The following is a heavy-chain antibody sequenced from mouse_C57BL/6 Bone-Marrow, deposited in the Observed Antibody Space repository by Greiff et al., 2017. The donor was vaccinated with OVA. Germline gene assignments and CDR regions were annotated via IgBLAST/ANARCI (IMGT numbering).Heavy chain of an antibody. CDR1: GFTFSDYY. Sequence: EVKVEESEGGLVQPGSSMKLSCTASGFTFSDYYMAWVRQVPEKGLEWVANINYDGSSTYYLDSLKSRFIISRDNAKNILYLQMSSLKSEDTATYYCARESQYYYGSSYEYFDVWGTGTTVTVSS. D-gene: IGHD1-1*01. J-gene: IGHJ1*03. CDR3: ARESQYYYGSSYEYFDV. CDR2: INYDGSST. V-gene: IGHV5-16*01.